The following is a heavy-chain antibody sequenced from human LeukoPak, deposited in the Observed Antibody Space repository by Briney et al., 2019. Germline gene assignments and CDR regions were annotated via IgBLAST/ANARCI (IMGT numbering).Heavy chain of an antibody. Sequence: SVKVSCKASGGTFSSYAISWVRQAPGQGLEWMGGIIPIFGTANYAQKFQGRVTITADESTSTAYMELSSLRSEDTAVYYCARDRPYCYGSGTNWFDPWGQGTLVTVSS. CDR3: ARDRPYCYGSGTNWFDP. CDR2: IIPIFGTA. V-gene: IGHV1-69*01. CDR1: GGTFSSYA. D-gene: IGHD3-10*01. J-gene: IGHJ5*02.